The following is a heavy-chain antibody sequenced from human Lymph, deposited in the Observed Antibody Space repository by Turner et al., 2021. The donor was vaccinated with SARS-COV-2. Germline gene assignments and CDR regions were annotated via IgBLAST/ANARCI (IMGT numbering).Heavy chain of an antibody. V-gene: IGHV3-53*02. J-gene: IGHJ3*02. CDR1: GFNVSSNY. CDR2: IYSGGST. Sequence: EVQLVETEGGLIQPGGSRRLSCAASGFNVSSNYMSWVRQAPGKGLEWVSVIYSGGSTFYADSVRGRFTISRDNSKNTLYLQMNSLRAEDTAVYYCARDNPHDAFDIWGQGTMVTVSS. CDR3: ARDNPHDAFDI.